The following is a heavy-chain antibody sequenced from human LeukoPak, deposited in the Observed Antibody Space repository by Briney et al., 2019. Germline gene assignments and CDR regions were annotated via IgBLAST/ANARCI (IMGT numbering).Heavy chain of an antibody. CDR3: AKEDSEQLEDYSYYYMDV. D-gene: IGHD6-13*01. CDR1: GFTLDDYA. J-gene: IGHJ6*03. V-gene: IGHV3-43D*03. Sequence: SWGSLRLSGAASGFTLDDYAMHWVRQAPGKGLEWVSLISWDGGSTYYADSVKGRFTMSRDNSRNSLYLQRNSLRAEDTALYYCAKEDSEQLEDYSYYYMDVWGKGTTVTVSS. CDR2: ISWDGGST.